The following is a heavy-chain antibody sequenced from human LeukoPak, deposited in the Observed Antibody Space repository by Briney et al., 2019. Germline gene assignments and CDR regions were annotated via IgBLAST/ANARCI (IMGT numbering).Heavy chain of an antibody. D-gene: IGHD6-13*01. V-gene: IGHV1-18*01. CDR3: ARVFGGIAAAGTWFDP. J-gene: IGHJ5*02. Sequence: ASVKVSCKASGYTFTSYGISWARQAPGQGLEWMGWISAYNGNTNYAQKLQGRVTMTTDTSTSTAYMELRSLRSDDTAVYYCARVFGGIAAAGTWFDPWGQGTLVTVSS. CDR1: GYTFTSYG. CDR2: ISAYNGNT.